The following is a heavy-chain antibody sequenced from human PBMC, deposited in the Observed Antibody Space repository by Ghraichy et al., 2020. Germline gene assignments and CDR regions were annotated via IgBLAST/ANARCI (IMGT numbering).Heavy chain of an antibody. V-gene: IGHV3-7*01. CDR2: IKEDGSEK. CDR1: GFSFTSYW. Sequence: GESLNISCAASGFSFTSYWVSWVRHTPGKGLEWLANIKEDGSEKYYVDSVEGRFSISRDNAKNALYLEMNSLRDEDTAVYYCARSGGRDDYMGDSWGQGTLVTVS. D-gene: IGHD5-24*01. CDR3: ARSGGRDDYMGDS. J-gene: IGHJ4*02.